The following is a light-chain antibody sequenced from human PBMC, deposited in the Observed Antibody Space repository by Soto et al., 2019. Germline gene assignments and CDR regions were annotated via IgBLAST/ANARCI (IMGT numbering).Light chain of an antibody. CDR2: GAS. V-gene: IGKV3-20*01. CDR1: QSVSSSY. Sequence: ELVLSLTPYALSLYPRERATLSCMASQSVSSSYLAWYQQKPGQAPRLLIYGASSRATGIPDRFSGSGSGADFTLTISRLESEDFAVYYCQHYDISPWTFGQGTKVAIK. J-gene: IGKJ1*01. CDR3: QHYDISPWT.